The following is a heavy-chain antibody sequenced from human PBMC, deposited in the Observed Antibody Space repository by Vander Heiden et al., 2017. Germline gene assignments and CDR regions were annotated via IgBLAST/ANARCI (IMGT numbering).Heavy chain of an antibody. D-gene: IGHD4-17*01. CDR3: ASLVRCYGDYFSARFDS. Sequence: QLQESGPGLVQPSQALSLTCTVSGGSISSGAYYCSWIRPHPGTGLEWIVYLYHSGSTYYHPSLKRRVTKSVDTPKNQFLRKLSSVTAAHTAVYYCASLVRCYGDYFSARFDSRGQGTMGNVAS. CDR2: LYHSGST. J-gene: IGHJ5*01. CDR1: GGSISSGAYY. V-gene: IGHV4-31*03.